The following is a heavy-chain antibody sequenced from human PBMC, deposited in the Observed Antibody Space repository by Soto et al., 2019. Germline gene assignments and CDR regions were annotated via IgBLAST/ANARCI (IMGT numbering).Heavy chain of an antibody. Sequence: GGSLRLSCAASGFTFDDYAMHWVRQAPGKGLEWVSGISWNSGSIGYADSVKGRLTISRDNAKNSLYLQMNSLRAEDTALYYCAKESIYGSGSYGYFDYWGQGTPVTVSS. V-gene: IGHV3-9*01. CDR1: GFTFDDYA. CDR2: ISWNSGSI. D-gene: IGHD3-10*01. J-gene: IGHJ4*02. CDR3: AKESIYGSGSYGYFDY.